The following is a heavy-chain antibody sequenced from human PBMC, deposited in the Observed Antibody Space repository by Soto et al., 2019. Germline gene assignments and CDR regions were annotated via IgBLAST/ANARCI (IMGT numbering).Heavy chain of an antibody. D-gene: IGHD2-2*01. Sequence: QITLKESGPTLVNPTKPLTLPCTFSGFSFSTTAGGLGWIRKPPGKALEWLALIYWDDDERYSPSLKSRLTITKDTSKNQVVLTMTNVDPVDTATYYCAHGSCSSADCYPNPYLDYWGQGILVTVSS. CDR3: AHGSCSSADCYPNPYLDY. V-gene: IGHV2-5*02. CDR1: GFSFSTTAGG. J-gene: IGHJ4*02. CDR2: IYWDDDE.